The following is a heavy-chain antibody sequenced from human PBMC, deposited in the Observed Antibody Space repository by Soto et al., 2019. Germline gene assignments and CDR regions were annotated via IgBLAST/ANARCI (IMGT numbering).Heavy chain of an antibody. CDR2: IYGGGTT. D-gene: IGHD6-19*01. CDR1: GFAVSSKY. V-gene: IGHV3-53*01. CDR3: AQTTGWPGFDF. J-gene: IGHJ4*02. Sequence: EVQLVESGGGLIQPGGSLRLSCAASGFAVSSKYMTWVRQAPGKGLEWVSVIYGGGTTYYADSVKGRFTISRDTSKNTLYLQMNSLRADDTAVYYCAQTTGWPGFDFWCQGTLVTVSS.